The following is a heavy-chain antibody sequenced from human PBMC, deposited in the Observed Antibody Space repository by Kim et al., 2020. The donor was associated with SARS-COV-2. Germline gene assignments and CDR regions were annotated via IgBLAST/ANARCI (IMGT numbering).Heavy chain of an antibody. D-gene: IGHD1-26*01. CDR3: ARTYSGSCGDRFDY. Sequence: AHTVKGRFTISRDNSKNQLYLQMNSLGAEDTAVYYCARTYSGSCGDRFDYWGQGTLVTVSS. V-gene: IGHV3-30*01. J-gene: IGHJ4*02.